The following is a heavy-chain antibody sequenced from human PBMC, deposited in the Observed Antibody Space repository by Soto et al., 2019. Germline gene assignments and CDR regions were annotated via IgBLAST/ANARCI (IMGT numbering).Heavy chain of an antibody. CDR1: GGSISSYY. CDR3: AREGPMVNFDY. D-gene: IGHD3-10*01. Sequence: PSETLSLTCTVSGGSISSYYWSWIRQPPGKGLEWIGYIYYSGSTNYNPSLKSRVTISVDTSKNQFSLKLSSVTAADTAVYYCAREGPMVNFDYWGQGTLVTVSS. V-gene: IGHV4-59*01. J-gene: IGHJ4*02. CDR2: IYYSGST.